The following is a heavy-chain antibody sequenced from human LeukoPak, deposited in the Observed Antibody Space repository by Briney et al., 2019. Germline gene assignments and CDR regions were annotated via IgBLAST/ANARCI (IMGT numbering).Heavy chain of an antibody. CDR1: RGSMRGYS. Sequence: SETLSLTCIVSRGSMRGYSWSWIRQSPGKGLEWIGDISSSGKTNYNYSLTTGVFMSVDTSKNQFSLKLSSVTAADTAVYYCAREPGYSSGWYAYYYYYMDVWGKGTTVTVSS. CDR3: AREPGYSSGWYAYYYYYMDV. D-gene: IGHD6-19*01. CDR2: ISSSGKT. V-gene: IGHV4-59*12. J-gene: IGHJ6*03.